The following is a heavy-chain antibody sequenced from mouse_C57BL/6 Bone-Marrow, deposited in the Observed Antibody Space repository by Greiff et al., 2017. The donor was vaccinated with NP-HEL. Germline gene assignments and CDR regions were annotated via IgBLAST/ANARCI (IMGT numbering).Heavy chain of an antibody. D-gene: IGHD2-1*01. Sequence: EVKLLESGGGLVQPGGSLKLSCAASGIDFSRYWMSWVRRAPGKGLEWIGEINPDSSTINYAPSLKDKFIISRDNAKNTLYLQMSKVRSEDTALYYCARPLLWSLYWYFDVWGTGTTVTVSS. CDR3: ARPLLWSLYWYFDV. V-gene: IGHV4-1*01. J-gene: IGHJ1*03. CDR2: INPDSSTI. CDR1: GIDFSRYW.